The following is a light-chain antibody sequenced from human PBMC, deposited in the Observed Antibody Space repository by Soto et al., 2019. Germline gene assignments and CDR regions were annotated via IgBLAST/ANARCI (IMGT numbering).Light chain of an antibody. J-gene: IGKJ5*01. CDR2: DAT. Sequence: EIVLTHSPVIVSFSPVEISTLSCTASQTVDNFLAWYQLKPGKAPRLLIYDATKRASGIPVRFTGSGSGTDFILTISNIEAEDVAIYYCQQSNKWPPINCGQGTRRAIK. CDR3: QQSNKWPPIN. V-gene: IGKV3-11*01. CDR1: QTVDNF.